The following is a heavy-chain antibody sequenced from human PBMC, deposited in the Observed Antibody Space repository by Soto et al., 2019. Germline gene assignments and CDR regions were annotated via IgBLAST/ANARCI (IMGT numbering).Heavy chain of an antibody. CDR2: ISGSGGST. CDR3: AKDHGTYYDSSGIFN. CDR1: GFTFSSYA. V-gene: IGHV3-23*01. D-gene: IGHD3-22*01. J-gene: IGHJ4*02. Sequence: SLRLSCAASGFTFSSYAMSWVRQAPGKWLEWVSAISGSGGSTYYADSVKGRFTISRDNSKDTLYLQMNSMRAEDTAVYYCAKDHGTYYDSSGIFNWGPGTLVTFSS.